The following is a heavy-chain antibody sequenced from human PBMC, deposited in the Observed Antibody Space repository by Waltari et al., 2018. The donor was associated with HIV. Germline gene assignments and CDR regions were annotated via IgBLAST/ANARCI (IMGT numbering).Heavy chain of an antibody. CDR3: ARDWSSSYDY. Sequence: EVQLVETGGGLIQPGGSLRLSCAVSGFTVSNNYMSWVRQAPGKGLEWVSVIYSGGSTYYADSVKGRFTISRDNSENTLYLQMNSLRAEDTAVYYCARDWSSSYDYWGQGTLVTVSS. V-gene: IGHV3-53*02. CDR2: IYSGGST. CDR1: GFTVSNNY. D-gene: IGHD6-13*01. J-gene: IGHJ4*02.